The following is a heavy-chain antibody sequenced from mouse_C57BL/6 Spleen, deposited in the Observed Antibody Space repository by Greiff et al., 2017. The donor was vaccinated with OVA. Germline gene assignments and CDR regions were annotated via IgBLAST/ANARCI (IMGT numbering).Heavy chain of an antibody. J-gene: IGHJ2*01. CDR2: ISSGGSYT. Sequence: EVKLVESGGDLVKPGGSLKLSCAASGFTFSSYGMSWVRQTPDKRLEWVATISSGGSYTYYPDSVKGRFTISKDNAKNTLYLKMSSLKSEDTAMYYCARRSYYSNLFDYWGQGTTLTVSS. V-gene: IGHV5-6*02. CDR1: GFTFSSYG. CDR3: ARRSYYSNLFDY. D-gene: IGHD2-5*01.